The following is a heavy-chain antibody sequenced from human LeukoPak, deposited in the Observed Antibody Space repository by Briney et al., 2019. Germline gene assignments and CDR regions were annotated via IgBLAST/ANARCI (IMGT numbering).Heavy chain of an antibody. D-gene: IGHD4-23*01. CDR3: AKDLYYGGNSYYFDY. CDR2: ISYDGSNK. V-gene: IGHV3-30*18. Sequence: PGGSLRLSCAASGFTFSSYGMHWVRQAPGKGLEWMTVISYDGSNKYYADSVKGRFTISRDNSKSTLYLQLNSLRAEDTAVYYCAKDLYYGGNSYYFDYWGQGTLVTVSS. J-gene: IGHJ4*02. CDR1: GFTFSSYG.